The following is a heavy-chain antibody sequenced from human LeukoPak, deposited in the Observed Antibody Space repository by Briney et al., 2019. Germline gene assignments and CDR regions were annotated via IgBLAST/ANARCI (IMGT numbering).Heavy chain of an antibody. Sequence: GGSLRLSCGASGFIFSSYEMNWVRQAPGKGLEWISYISSSGSIIYYADSVKGRFTISRDDAKNSLYLQMNNLRVEDTAVYFCARGHYDIFTGYFEYLDYWGQGTLVTVSS. CDR3: ARGHYDIFTGYFEYLDY. CDR1: GFIFSSYE. V-gene: IGHV3-48*03. J-gene: IGHJ4*02. D-gene: IGHD3-9*01. CDR2: ISSSGSII.